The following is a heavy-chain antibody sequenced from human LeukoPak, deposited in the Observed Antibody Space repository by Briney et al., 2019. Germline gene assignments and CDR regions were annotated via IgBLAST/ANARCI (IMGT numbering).Heavy chain of an antibody. CDR3: ARDLGSSWSSRWSPPRQVYYGMDV. CDR2: ISSSSSYI. D-gene: IGHD6-13*01. CDR1: GFTFSSYS. Sequence: PGGSLRLSCAASGFTFSSYSMNWVRQAPGKGLEWVSSISSSSSYIYYADSVKGRFTISRDNAKNSLYLQMNSLRAEDTAVYYCARDLGSSWSSRWSPPRQVYYGMDVWGQGTTVTVSS. J-gene: IGHJ6*02. V-gene: IGHV3-21*01.